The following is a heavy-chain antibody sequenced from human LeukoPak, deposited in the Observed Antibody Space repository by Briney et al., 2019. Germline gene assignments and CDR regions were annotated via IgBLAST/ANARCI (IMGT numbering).Heavy chain of an antibody. D-gene: IGHD6-19*01. Sequence: PGGALRLSCAASRFTFSSYVMHWVRQAPGKGLEWVAVICYDGSNKYYADSVKGGFTISRDNSKNTLYLQMNSLRAEDTAVYYCARGNGSGWYLDYCGQGTLVTVSS. CDR3: ARGNGSGWYLDY. CDR1: RFTFSSYV. V-gene: IGHV3-33*01. CDR2: ICYDGSNK. J-gene: IGHJ4*02.